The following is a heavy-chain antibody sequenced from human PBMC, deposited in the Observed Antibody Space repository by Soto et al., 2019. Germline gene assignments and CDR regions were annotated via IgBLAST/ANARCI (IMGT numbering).Heavy chain of an antibody. D-gene: IGHD6-19*01. CDR2: IKGDGSEK. Sequence: GGSLRLSCVASGFSFSSYWMKWVRQAPGKGLETVANIKGDGSEKTYVDSVKGRFTISRDNAKNSLYLEMDSLRAEDMAVYYCARNRGWDTLDYWGQGTLVTSPQ. CDR1: GFSFSSYW. J-gene: IGHJ4*02. V-gene: IGHV3-7*01. CDR3: ARNRGWDTLDY.